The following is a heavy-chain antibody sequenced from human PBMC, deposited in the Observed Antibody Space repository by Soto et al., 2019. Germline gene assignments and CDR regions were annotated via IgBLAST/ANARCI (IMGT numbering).Heavy chain of an antibody. J-gene: IGHJ6*02. V-gene: IGHV1-18*01. D-gene: IGHD6-13*01. CDR2: ISVYNGNT. CDR3: ARDLQYSRLFYGMDV. Sequence: SVKVSCKASGYTFLSYGISWVRQAPGQGLEWMGWISVYNGNTNYAQKLQGRVTMTTDTFTSTAYMELRSLRSADTAVYYCARDLQYSRLFYGMDVWSQGTTVTVSS. CDR1: GYTFLSYG.